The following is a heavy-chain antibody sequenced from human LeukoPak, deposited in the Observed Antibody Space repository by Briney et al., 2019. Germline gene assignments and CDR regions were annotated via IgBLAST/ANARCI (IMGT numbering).Heavy chain of an antibody. Sequence: GGSLRLSCAASGFTFTNAWMSWVRQAPGKGLEWIGRIKSKTDGGTTDYAAPVKGRFTISRDDSENTLYLQMNSLKTEDTAAYFCTTETNWYFDLWGRGTLVTVSS. J-gene: IGHJ2*01. CDR3: TTETNWYFDL. V-gene: IGHV3-15*01. CDR1: GFTFTNAW. D-gene: IGHD1-1*01. CDR2: IKSKTDGGTT.